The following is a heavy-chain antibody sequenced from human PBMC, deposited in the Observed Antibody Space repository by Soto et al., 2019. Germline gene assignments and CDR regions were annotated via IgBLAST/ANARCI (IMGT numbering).Heavy chain of an antibody. D-gene: IGHD1-26*01. V-gene: IGHV3-7*01. J-gene: IGHJ4*02. CDR3: VRDRSGSYLEGFDY. CDR2: IKHDGSEK. Sequence: GGSLRLSCSVSGFIFSSYAMHWFRQAPGKGLEWVANIKHDGSEKYYVESVKGRFTISRDNARNSLFLEMKSLRSEDTAVYSCVRDRSGSYLEGFDYWGQGTLVTVSS. CDR1: GFIFSSYA.